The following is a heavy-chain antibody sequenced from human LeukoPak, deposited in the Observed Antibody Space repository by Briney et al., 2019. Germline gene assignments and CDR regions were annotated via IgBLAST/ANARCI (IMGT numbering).Heavy chain of an antibody. CDR2: ISYDGSNK. D-gene: IGHD3-22*01. CDR3: AKESSYYYDSSGYFDY. V-gene: IGHV3-30-3*01. Sequence: GGSLRLSCAASGFTFSSYAMHWVRQAPGKGLEWVAVISYDGSNKYYADSVKGRFTISRDNSKNTLYLQMSSLRAEDTAVYYCAKESSYYYDSSGYFDYWGQGTLVTVSS. J-gene: IGHJ4*02. CDR1: GFTFSSYA.